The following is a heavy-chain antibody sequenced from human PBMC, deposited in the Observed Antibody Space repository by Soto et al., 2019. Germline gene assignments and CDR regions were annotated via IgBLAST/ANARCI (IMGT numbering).Heavy chain of an antibody. CDR1: GGTFSSYA. CDR3: ARGRDYYDSSGYYPPREFDY. V-gene: IGHV1-69*13. CDR2: IIPIFGTA. D-gene: IGHD3-22*01. Sequence: SVKVSCKASGGTFSSYAISWVRQAPGQGLEWMGGIIPIFGTANYAQKFQGRVTITADESTSTAYMELSSLRSEDTAVYYCARGRDYYDSSGYYPPREFDYWGQGTLVTVSS. J-gene: IGHJ4*02.